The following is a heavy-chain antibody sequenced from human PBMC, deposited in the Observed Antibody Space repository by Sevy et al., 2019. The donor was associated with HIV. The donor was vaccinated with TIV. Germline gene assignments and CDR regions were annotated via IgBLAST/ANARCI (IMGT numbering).Heavy chain of an antibody. V-gene: IGHV3-7*01. D-gene: IGHD2-21*01. J-gene: IGHJ4*02. CDR1: GFTFSKSW. Sequence: GGSLRLSCAASGFTFSKSWMGWFRQAPGKGLEWVADIKDNGRDTHYVDSVKGRFIVSRDKAKNSLFLQMNSLRDEDTAVYYCVIGLWANWGQGALLTVSS. CDR3: VIGLWAN. CDR2: IKDNGRDT.